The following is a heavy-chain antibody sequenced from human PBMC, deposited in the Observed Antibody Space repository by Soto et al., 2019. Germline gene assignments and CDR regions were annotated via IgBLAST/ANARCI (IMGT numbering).Heavy chain of an antibody. J-gene: IGHJ5*02. D-gene: IGHD3-3*01. CDR1: GYTFSTYW. CDR3: ITGYYTWFDP. V-gene: IGHV5-51*01. CDR2: IYPGDSET. Sequence: ESLKISCKGSGYTFSTYWIGWVRQVAGKGLEWIGIIYPGDSETTYSPSFQGRVTISADKSITTAYLQWSSLEASDTAIYYCITGYYTWFDPWGHGTLVTVSS.